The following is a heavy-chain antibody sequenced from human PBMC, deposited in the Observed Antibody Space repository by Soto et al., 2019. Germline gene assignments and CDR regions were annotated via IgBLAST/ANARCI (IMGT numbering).Heavy chain of an antibody. J-gene: IGHJ4*02. CDR1: GFTFNKYD. D-gene: IGHD5-12*01. V-gene: IGHV3-23*01. Sequence: PAGSLRLSCVASGFTFNKYDLAWVRQPPGKGLEWVSAISGSGASTYDADSVKGRFTISRDNSNNTLYLQMNSLRAADTAVYYCAETPGVITAITSFDHWGQGTLVTVSS. CDR3: AETPGVITAITSFDH. CDR2: ISGSGAST.